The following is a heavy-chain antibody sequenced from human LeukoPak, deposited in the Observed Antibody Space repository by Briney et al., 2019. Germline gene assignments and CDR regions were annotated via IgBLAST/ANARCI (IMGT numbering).Heavy chain of an antibody. D-gene: IGHD1-1*01. J-gene: IGHJ4*02. CDR2: IWYDGSNK. V-gene: IGHV3-33*08. CDR1: GFTFSSYA. Sequence: GGSLRLSCAASGFTFSSYAMHWVRQAPGKGLEWVAVIWYDGSNKYYADSVKGRFTISRDNSKNTLYLQMNSLRAEDTAVYYCARHRTPHKLDYWGQGTLVTVSS. CDR3: ARHRTPHKLDY.